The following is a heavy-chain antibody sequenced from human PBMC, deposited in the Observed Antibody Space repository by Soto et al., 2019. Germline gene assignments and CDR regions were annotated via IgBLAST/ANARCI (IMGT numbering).Heavy chain of an antibody. CDR1: GGTFSSYA. CDR3: ARSSGSYFPRAFDI. V-gene: IGHV1-69*13. Sequence: EASVKFSCKASGGTFSSYAIIWLRQAPGQGLEWMGGIIPIFGTANYAQKVQGRVTITADESTSTAYMELSSLRSEDTAVYYCARSSGSYFPRAFDIWGLGTMVTVSS. CDR2: IIPIFGTA. D-gene: IGHD1-26*01. J-gene: IGHJ3*02.